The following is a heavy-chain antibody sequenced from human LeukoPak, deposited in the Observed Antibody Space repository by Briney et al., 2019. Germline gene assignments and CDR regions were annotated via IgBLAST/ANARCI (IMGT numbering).Heavy chain of an antibody. J-gene: IGHJ3*02. D-gene: IGHD3-16*01. Sequence: GGSLRLSCTASGFAFGDFALNWVRQAPGKGLEWVGLIRSKVYGGTTEYAASVKGRFTISRDDFKSIAHLQMNSLKTEDTAVYYCTRDQSFGAFDIWGQGTIVTVSS. V-gene: IGHV3-49*04. CDR1: GFAFGDFA. CDR3: TRDQSFGAFDI. CDR2: IRSKVYGGTT.